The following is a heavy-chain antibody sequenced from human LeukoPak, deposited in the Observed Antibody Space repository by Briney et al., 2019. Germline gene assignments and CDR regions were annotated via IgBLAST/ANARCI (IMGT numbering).Heavy chain of an antibody. Sequence: PSETLSLTCTVSGGSVSRGNYYWSWIRQPPGKGLEWIGYVYYSGSTDYNPSLKSRVTISVDTSKNQVSLKLSSVTAADTAVYYCARAEYYHDSSGYYHTSAYDIWGQGTMVTVSS. CDR3: ARAEYYHDSSGYYHTSAYDI. CDR2: VYYSGST. V-gene: IGHV4-61*01. J-gene: IGHJ3*02. CDR1: GGSVSRGNYY. D-gene: IGHD3-22*01.